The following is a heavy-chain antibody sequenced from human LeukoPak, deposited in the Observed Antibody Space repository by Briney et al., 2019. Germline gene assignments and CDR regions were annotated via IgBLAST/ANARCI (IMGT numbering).Heavy chain of an antibody. CDR3: ARRYSSSWYLGYYGMDV. CDR2: IYYSGST. Sequence: PSETLSLTCTVSGGSISTYNWSWIRQPPGKGLEWIGYIYYSGSTNYNPSLKSRVTISVDTSKNQFSLKLSSVTAADTAVYYCARRYSSSWYLGYYGMDVWGQGTTVTVSS. V-gene: IGHV4-59*08. D-gene: IGHD6-13*01. CDR1: GGSISTYN. J-gene: IGHJ6*02.